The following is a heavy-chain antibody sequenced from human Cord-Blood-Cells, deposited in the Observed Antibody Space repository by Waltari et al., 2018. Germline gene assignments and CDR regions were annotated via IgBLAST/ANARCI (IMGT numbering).Heavy chain of an antibody. V-gene: IGHV4-39*01. CDR1: GGSISSSSYY. J-gene: IGHJ2*01. CDR2: IYYSGST. D-gene: IGHD6-13*01. CDR3: ARHLTSSSWYGWYFDL. Sequence: QLQLQESGPGLVKPSETLSLTCTVSGGSISSSSYYWGWLRPPPGKGLEWIGSIYYSGSTYYNPSLKSRVTISVDTSKNQFSLKLSSVTAADTAVYYCARHLTSSSWYGWYFDLWGRGTLVTVSS.